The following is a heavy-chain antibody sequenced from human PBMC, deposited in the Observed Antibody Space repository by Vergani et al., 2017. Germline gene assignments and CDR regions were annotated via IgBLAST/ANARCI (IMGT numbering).Heavy chain of an antibody. D-gene: IGHD3-22*01. CDR3: ARSITMIVVVLDAFDI. Sequence: QVQLVQSGAEVKKPGASVKVSCKASGYTFTSYGISWVRQVPGQGLEWMGWISAYNGNTNYAQKLQGRVTMTTDTSTSTAYMELRSLRSDDTAVYYCARSITMIVVVLDAFDIWGQGTMVTVSS. CDR1: GYTFTSYG. V-gene: IGHV1-18*01. CDR2: ISAYNGNT. J-gene: IGHJ3*02.